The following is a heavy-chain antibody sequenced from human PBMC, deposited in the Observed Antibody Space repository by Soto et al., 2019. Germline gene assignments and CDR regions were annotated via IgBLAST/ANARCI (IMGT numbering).Heavy chain of an antibody. D-gene: IGHD6-13*01. Sequence: PGGSLRLSCAASGFTFDDYAMHWVRQVPGKGLEWVSGIDWNSGSIGYADSVKGRFTISRDNAKNSLYLQMNSLRVEDMALYYCVKDFSSLLGYNWLDSWGQGTLVTVSP. J-gene: IGHJ5*01. V-gene: IGHV3-9*03. CDR3: VKDFSSLLGYNWLDS. CDR1: GFTFDDYA. CDR2: IDWNSGSI.